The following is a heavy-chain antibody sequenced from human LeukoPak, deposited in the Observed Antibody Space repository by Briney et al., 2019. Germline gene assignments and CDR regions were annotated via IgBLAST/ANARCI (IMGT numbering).Heavy chain of an antibody. Sequence: ASVKVSCKASGYTFTSYDINWVRQATGQGLEWMGWMNPNSGNTGYAQKFQGRVTMTRNTSISTAYTELSSLRSEDTAVYYCARGIAVAGLYYFDYWGQGTLVTVSS. V-gene: IGHV1-8*01. CDR1: GYTFTSYD. CDR3: ARGIAVAGLYYFDY. J-gene: IGHJ4*02. D-gene: IGHD6-19*01. CDR2: MNPNSGNT.